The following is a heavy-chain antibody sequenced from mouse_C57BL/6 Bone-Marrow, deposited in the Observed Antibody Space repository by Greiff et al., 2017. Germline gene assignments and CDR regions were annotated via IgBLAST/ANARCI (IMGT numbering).Heavy chain of an antibody. CDR2: IDPSDSYT. Sequence: QVQLQQPGAELVKPGASVKLSCKASGYTFTSYWMQWVKQRPGQGLEWIGEIDPSDSYTNYNQKVKGKATLTVDTSSSTAYLQLSSLTSEDSAVYYCARPQIYYDYSWFAYWGQGTLVTVSA. D-gene: IGHD2-4*01. CDR3: ARPQIYYDYSWFAY. CDR1: GYTFTSYW. V-gene: IGHV1-50*01. J-gene: IGHJ3*01.